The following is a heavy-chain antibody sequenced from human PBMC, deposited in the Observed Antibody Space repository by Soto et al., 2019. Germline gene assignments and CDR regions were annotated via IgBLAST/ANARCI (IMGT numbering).Heavy chain of an antibody. CDR2: TYYRSKWYY. CDR1: GDSVSSNSSG. D-gene: IGHD1-26*01. J-gene: IGHJ4*01. CDR3: ARGEQYSGRIFDY. V-gene: IGHV6-1*01. Sequence: SQTLSLPCAITGDSVSSNSSGWSFVRQSPSRGLEWLGRTYYRSKWYYEYAVSVRGRITINPDTSKNQYSLQLNSVTPKDTAVYFCARGEQYSGRIFDYWGQGTLVTVSS.